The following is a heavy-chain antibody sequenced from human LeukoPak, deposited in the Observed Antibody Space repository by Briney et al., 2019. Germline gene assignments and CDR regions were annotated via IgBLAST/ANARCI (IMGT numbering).Heavy chain of an antibody. CDR1: GYTFTSYY. V-gene: IGHV1-46*01. CDR2: INPSGGST. J-gene: IGHJ6*04. Sequence: ASVKVSCKASGYTFTSYYMHWVRQAPGQGLEWMGIINPSGGSTSYAQKFQGRVTMTRDTSTSTVYMELSSLRSEDTAVYYYARTSSSTYYYYGMDVWGKGTTVTVSS. CDR3: ARTSSSTYYYYGMDV. D-gene: IGHD6-13*01.